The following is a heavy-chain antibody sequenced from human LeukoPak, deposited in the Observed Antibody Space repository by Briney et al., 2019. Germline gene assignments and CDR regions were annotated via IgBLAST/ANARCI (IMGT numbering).Heavy chain of an antibody. CDR2: IIPIFGTA. D-gene: IGHD3-16*01. CDR1: GGTFNSYA. Sequence: GASVKVSCKASGGTFNSYAISWVRQAPGRGLEWMGGIIPIFGTANYAQKVQGRVTITTDESTTTAYMELSSLRSEDTAVYYCARGRVFGEYYFDYWGQGTLVTVSS. V-gene: IGHV1-69*05. J-gene: IGHJ4*02. CDR3: ARGRVFGEYYFDY.